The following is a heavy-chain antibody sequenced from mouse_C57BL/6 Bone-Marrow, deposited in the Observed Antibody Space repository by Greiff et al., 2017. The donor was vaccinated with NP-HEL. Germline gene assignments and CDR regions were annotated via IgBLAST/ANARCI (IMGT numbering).Heavy chain of an antibody. J-gene: IGHJ4*01. CDR2: SRNKANDYTT. V-gene: IGHV7-1*01. CDR1: GFTFSDFY. D-gene: IGHD3-3*01. CDR3: ARDAGLYAMDY. Sequence: EVKLVESGGGLVQSGRSLRLSCATSGFTFSDFYMEWVRHAPGKGLEWIAASRNKANDYTTEYSASVKGRFIVSRDTSQSILYLQMNALRAEDTAIYYCARDAGLYAMDYWGQGTSVTVSS.